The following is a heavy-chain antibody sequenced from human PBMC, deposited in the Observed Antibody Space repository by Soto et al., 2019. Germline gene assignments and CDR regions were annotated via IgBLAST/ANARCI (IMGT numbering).Heavy chain of an antibody. CDR3: ARDDRSVSGVVTLDH. D-gene: IGHD3-3*01. V-gene: IGHV1-3*01. J-gene: IGHJ4*02. CDR1: GYSFKNYA. CDR2: TNEGSGNT. Sequence: ASVRVSCRATGYSFKNYAVHWVREAPGQRLEWMGFTNEGSGNTRFSQKLQGRISITRDTSASTVYLDLSSLTSEDTAIYYCARDDRSVSGVVTLDHWGPGTLVTVSS.